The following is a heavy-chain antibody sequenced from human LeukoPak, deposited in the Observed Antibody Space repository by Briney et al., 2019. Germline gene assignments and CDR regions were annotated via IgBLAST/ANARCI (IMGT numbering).Heavy chain of an antibody. CDR2: IYPGDSDT. J-gene: IGHJ3*02. D-gene: IGHD6-19*01. V-gene: IGHV5-51*01. CDR3: ARRIAVAGTSDAFDI. CDR1: GYSFTSYW. Sequence: GESLKISCKGSGYSFTSYWIGWVRQMPGKGLEWMGIIYPGDSDTRYSPFFQGQVTISADKSISTAYLQWSSLKASDTAMYYCARRIAVAGTSDAFDIWGQGTMVTVSS.